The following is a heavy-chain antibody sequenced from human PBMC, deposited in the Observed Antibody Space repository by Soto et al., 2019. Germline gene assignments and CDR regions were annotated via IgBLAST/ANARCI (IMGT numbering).Heavy chain of an antibody. J-gene: IGHJ4*02. CDR2: VYYSGGT. D-gene: IGHD4-4*01. CDR3: ASLTVKTRYFDY. V-gene: IGHV4-39*01. Sequence: SETLSLTCTVSGGSISTSNYYWAWIRQPPGKGLEWIGSVYYSGGTYYNPSFESRVTTSVDTSKNQFSLKMSSVTAADTAIYYCASLTVKTRYFDYWGQGTLVTVSS. CDR1: GGSISTSNYY.